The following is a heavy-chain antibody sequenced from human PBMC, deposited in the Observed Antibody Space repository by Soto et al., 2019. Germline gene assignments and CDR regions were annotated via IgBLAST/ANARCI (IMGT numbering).Heavy chain of an antibody. J-gene: IGHJ4*02. CDR3: ARTSTDRRYFDY. D-gene: IGHD3-22*01. CDR1: GFSLSTSGMC. CDR2: IDWDDDK. Sequence: SGPTLVNPTQTLTLTCTFSGFSLSTSGMCVSWIRQPPGKALEWLALIDWDDDKYYSTSLKTRLTISKDTSKNQVVITITNKDPVDTATYYCARTSTDRRYFDYWGQGTLVTVSS. V-gene: IGHV2-70*01.